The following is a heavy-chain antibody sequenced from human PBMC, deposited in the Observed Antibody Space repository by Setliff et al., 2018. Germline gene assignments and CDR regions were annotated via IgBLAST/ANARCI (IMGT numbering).Heavy chain of an antibody. Sequence: PSETLSLTCAVYGGSFSSYYWNWIRQPPGKGLEWIGEIHHSGSTKYNPSLKSRVTISVDTSKNQFSLKVSSVTAADTAVYYCARAPPNRYSGSHEYFYMDVWGKGTTVTVSS. V-gene: IGHV4-34*01. CDR2: IHHSGST. CDR3: ARAPPNRYSGSHEYFYMDV. D-gene: IGHD1-26*01. CDR1: GGSFSSYY. J-gene: IGHJ6*03.